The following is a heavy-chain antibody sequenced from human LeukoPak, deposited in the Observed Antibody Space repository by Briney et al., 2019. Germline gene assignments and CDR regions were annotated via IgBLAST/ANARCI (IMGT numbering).Heavy chain of an antibody. CDR1: GFTFSSYW. Sequence: GGSLRLSCAASGFTFSSYWMSWVRQAPGKGLEWVANIKQDGSEKYYVDSVKGRFTISRDNSENTVYLQMNSLRAEDTAVYYCAKDGPEIANAYYYYMDVWGKGTTVTVSS. J-gene: IGHJ6*03. D-gene: IGHD2-21*01. CDR2: IKQDGSEK. V-gene: IGHV3-7*01. CDR3: AKDGPEIANAYYYYMDV.